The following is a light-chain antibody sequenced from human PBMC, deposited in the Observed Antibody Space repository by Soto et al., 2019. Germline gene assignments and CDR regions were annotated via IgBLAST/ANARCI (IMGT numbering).Light chain of an antibody. CDR3: QQFNTYPIT. CDR1: QDIRGA. Sequence: AIQLTQSPSSLSASVGDRVTITCRASQDIRGALAWYQQKPGKPPKLLIFDVSSLQSGVPSRFSGSGSGTDFTLTISSLQPEDFATYYCQQFNTYPITFGQGT. V-gene: IGKV1-13*02. J-gene: IGKJ5*01. CDR2: DVS.